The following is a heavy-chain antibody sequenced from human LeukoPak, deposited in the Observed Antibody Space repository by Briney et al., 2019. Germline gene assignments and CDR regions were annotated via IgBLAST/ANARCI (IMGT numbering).Heavy chain of an antibody. J-gene: IGHJ4*02. CDR2: TYYRSKWYN. CDR3: AREAVAIDY. CDR1: GDTVSSNSAA. V-gene: IGHV6-1*01. Sequence: SQTLSLTCAISGDTVSSNSAAWNWIRQSPSRGLEWLGRTYYRSKWYNDYALSVNSRTNITTLPSTNQSSLQPNSVPPADPAVSYCAREAVAIDYWGQGTLVTVSS.